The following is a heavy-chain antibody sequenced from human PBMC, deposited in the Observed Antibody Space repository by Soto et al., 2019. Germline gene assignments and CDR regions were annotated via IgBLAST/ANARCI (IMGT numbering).Heavy chain of an antibody. D-gene: IGHD7-27*01. CDR2: INPVESEK. CDR1: GFTFSNSW. CDR3: ARDPAWGSLDY. J-gene: IGHJ4*02. V-gene: IGHV3-7*01. Sequence: EVQLVESGGGLVQPGGSLRLSCAASGFTFSNSWMSWVRQAPGKGLEWLADINPVESEKYYVDSVKGRFTVSRDNAKNSLYLQMNSLRVEDTALYYCARDPAWGSLDYWGLGTLVTVSS.